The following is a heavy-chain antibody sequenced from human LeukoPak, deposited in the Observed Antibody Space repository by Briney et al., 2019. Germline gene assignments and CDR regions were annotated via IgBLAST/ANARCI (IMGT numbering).Heavy chain of an antibody. J-gene: IGHJ6*03. D-gene: IGHD6-13*01. V-gene: IGHV4-4*07. CDR1: GGSISSYY. Sequence: PSETLSLTCTVSGGSISSYYWIWIRQPAGKGLEWIGRIYTSGSTNYNPSLKSRVTMSVDTSKNQFSLKLSSVTAADTAVYYCARDWDYSTRWSPGNMDVWGKGTTVTVSS. CDR2: IYTSGST. CDR3: ARDWDYSTRWSPGNMDV.